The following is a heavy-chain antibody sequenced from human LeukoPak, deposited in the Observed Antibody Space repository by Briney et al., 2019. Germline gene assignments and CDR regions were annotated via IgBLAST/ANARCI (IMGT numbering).Heavy chain of an antibody. Sequence: GGSLGLSCAASGFTFSTYWVYWVRQTPGQGLVWVSRINSDGTTTNYADSVRGRFTISRDNAKTTLFLQMNSLRAEDTAVYFCARAYQQWLPRSALDKWGQGTVVTVSS. V-gene: IGHV3-74*01. CDR2: INSDGTTT. J-gene: IGHJ3*02. CDR3: ARAYQQWLPRSALDK. D-gene: IGHD6-19*01. CDR1: GFTFSTYW.